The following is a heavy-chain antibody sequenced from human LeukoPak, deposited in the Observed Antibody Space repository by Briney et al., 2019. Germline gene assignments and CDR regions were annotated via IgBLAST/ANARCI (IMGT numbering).Heavy chain of an antibody. Sequence: QPGGSLRLSCAASGFTFSSYWMHWVRQAPGKGLVWVSRINSDGSSTSYADSVKGRFTISRDDAKNTLYLQMNSLRAEDTAVYYCARLSSTSCLDYWGQGTLVTVSS. CDR3: ARLSSTSCLDY. D-gene: IGHD2-2*01. CDR2: INSDGSST. J-gene: IGHJ4*02. CDR1: GFTFSSYW. V-gene: IGHV3-74*01.